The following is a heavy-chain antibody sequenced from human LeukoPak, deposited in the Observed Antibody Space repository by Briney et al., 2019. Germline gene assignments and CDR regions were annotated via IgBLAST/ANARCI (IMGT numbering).Heavy chain of an antibody. Sequence: PSETLSLTCTVSGGSIRSSYWTWIRQPPGKGLEWIGYIYYYGSTDYNPSLKGRVTISLDTSKNQFSLKLSSVTAADTAVYYCTRVESGYNYGPVVLYYYMDVWGKGTTVTVSS. CDR2: IYYYGST. V-gene: IGHV4-59*01. CDR1: GGSIRSSY. D-gene: IGHD5-18*01. CDR3: TRVESGYNYGPVVLYYYMDV. J-gene: IGHJ6*03.